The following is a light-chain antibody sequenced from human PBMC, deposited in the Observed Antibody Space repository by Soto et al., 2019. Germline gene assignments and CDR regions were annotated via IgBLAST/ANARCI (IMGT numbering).Light chain of an antibody. CDR2: AAS. CDR1: QSITNS. J-gene: IGKJ3*01. CDR3: QKGHSMPFT. V-gene: IGKV1-39*01. Sequence: DIQMTQSPSSLSASVGDRVTITCRASQSITNSLNWYQHKPGKAPTLVVYAASSLQSGVPSRFSGSGSGTDFTLTISCLQPEDFATYFCQKGHSMPFTFGPGTKVDIK.